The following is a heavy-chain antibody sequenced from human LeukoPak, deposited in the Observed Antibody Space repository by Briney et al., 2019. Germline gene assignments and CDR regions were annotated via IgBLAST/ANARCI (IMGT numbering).Heavy chain of an antibody. Sequence: SETLSLTCAVYGGSFSDYYWSWIRQPPGKGLEWIGYIYYSGSTYYNPSLKSRVTISVDTSKNQFSLKLSSVTAADTAVYYCARVVSYGDAFDIWGQGTMVTVSS. CDR3: ARVVSYGDAFDI. CDR1: GGSFSDYY. J-gene: IGHJ3*02. V-gene: IGHV4-30-4*01. D-gene: IGHD5/OR15-5a*01. CDR2: IYYSGST.